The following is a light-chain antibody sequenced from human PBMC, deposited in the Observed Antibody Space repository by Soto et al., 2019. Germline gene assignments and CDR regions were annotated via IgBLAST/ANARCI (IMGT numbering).Light chain of an antibody. CDR1: QSFSSNY. J-gene: IGKJ5*01. Sequence: EIVLTQSPGTLSLSPGERATLSCRASQSFSSNYLAWYQQKPGQAPRLLIYGASSRATGIPDRFSGSGSGTDFTLTISRLEPEDFAVYYCQQYGASSITFGQGTRLEIK. V-gene: IGKV3-20*01. CDR2: GAS. CDR3: QQYGASSIT.